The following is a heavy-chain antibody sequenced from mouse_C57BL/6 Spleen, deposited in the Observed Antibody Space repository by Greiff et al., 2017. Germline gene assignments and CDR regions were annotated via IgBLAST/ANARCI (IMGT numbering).Heavy chain of an antibody. CDR3: ARAYYSNPWFAY. CDR1: GYTFTSYW. CDR2: IDPSDSYT. V-gene: IGHV1-69*01. D-gene: IGHD2-5*01. Sequence: QVHVKQPGAELVMPGASVKLSCKASGYTFTSYWMHWVKQRPGQGLEWIGEIDPSDSYTNYNQKFKGKSTLTVDKSSSTAYMQLSSLTSEDSAVYYCARAYYSNPWFAYWGQGTLVTVSA. J-gene: IGHJ3*01.